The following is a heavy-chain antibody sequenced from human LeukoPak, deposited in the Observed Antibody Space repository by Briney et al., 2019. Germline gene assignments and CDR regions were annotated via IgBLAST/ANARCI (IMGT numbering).Heavy chain of an antibody. J-gene: IGHJ6*01. CDR2: LKQDGSEK. D-gene: IGHD3-10*01. CDR3: ASFRPITMVRGVPGYGMDV. Sequence: GGSPRLSCEASGFNFSSHRMSWVRQAPGKGLEWVANLKQDGSEKYYVASVQSRFTISRDNAKNSLYLQMNSLRAEDTAVYYCASFRPITMVRGVPGYGMDVWGQGATVSVSS. V-gene: IGHV3-7*01. CDR1: GFNFSSHR.